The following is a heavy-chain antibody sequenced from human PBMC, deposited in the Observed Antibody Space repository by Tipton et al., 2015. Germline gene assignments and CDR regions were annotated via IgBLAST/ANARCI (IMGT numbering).Heavy chain of an antibody. CDR1: GGSVNSGTYY. CDR3: ARERILCSSTSCPYDY. Sequence: LRLSCTVSGGSVNSGTYYWSWVRQPPGKGLEWVGYIYYSGSTNYNPSLKSRVTISLDTSKNQFSLKLSSVTAADTAVYYCARERILCSSTSCPYDYWGQGTLVTVSS. D-gene: IGHD2-2*01. V-gene: IGHV4-61*01. J-gene: IGHJ4*02. CDR2: IYYSGST.